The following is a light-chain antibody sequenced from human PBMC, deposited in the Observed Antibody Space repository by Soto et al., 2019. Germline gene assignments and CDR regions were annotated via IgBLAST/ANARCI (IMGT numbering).Light chain of an antibody. CDR1: QSISSW. CDR2: KAS. Sequence: DIQMTQSPSTLSASVGDRVTITCRASQSISSWLAWYQQKPGKAPKLLIYKASSLESGIPSRFSGSGSGTEFILTITSLQPGDFATYYCQQYNNYPLTFGGGTTVEIK. V-gene: IGKV1-5*03. J-gene: IGKJ4*01. CDR3: QQYNNYPLT.